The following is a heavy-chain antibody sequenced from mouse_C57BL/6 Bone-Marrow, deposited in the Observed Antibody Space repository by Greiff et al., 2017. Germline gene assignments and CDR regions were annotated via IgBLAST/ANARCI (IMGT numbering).Heavy chain of an antibody. V-gene: IGHV15-2*01. CDR3: ARSRLRLYAMDD. CDR1: DSEVFPIAY. J-gene: IGHJ4*01. Sequence: VQLQESGSELRSPGSSVTLSCKDFDSEVFPIAYMSWVRQKPGHGFEWIGGILPSIGRTISGEKFEDKVTLDADTLSNPAYLELNSLTSEDSAIYYCARSRLRLYAMDDWGQGTSVTVSS. D-gene: IGHD1-2*01. CDR2: ILPSIGRT.